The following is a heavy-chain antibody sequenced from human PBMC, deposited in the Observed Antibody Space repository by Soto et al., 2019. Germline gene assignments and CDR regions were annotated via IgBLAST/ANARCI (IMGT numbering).Heavy chain of an antibody. CDR1: GFTFSNAL. V-gene: IGHV3-15*07. Sequence: PGGSLRLSCAASGFTFSNALMNWVRQAPGKGLEWVGRIKSRADGGATDYAAPVKGRFTISRDDSTDTLYLQMNSLKIEDTAVYFCPPLSSSGSLYWVDCGGQGALLTVSS. CDR2: IKSRADGGAT. D-gene: IGHD6-13*01. CDR3: PPLSSSGSLYWVDC. J-gene: IGHJ4*02.